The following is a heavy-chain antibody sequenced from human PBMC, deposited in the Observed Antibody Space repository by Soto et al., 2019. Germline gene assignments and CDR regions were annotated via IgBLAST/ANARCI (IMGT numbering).Heavy chain of an antibody. Sequence: AAVKVSCRASGFTSYCMHWVRQSPGQGLEWMGIINPSGGSTSYAQKFQGRVTMTRDTSTSTVYMELSSLRSEDTAVYYCARVYCSGGSCYSIDYWGQGTLVTVSS. CDR2: INPSGGST. CDR1: GFTSYC. D-gene: IGHD2-15*01. J-gene: IGHJ4*02. CDR3: ARVYCSGGSCYSIDY. V-gene: IGHV1-46*03.